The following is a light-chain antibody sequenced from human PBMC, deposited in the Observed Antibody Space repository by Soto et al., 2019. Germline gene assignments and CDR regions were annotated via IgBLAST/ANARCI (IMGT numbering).Light chain of an antibody. CDR2: GAS. CDR1: QRVSSDY. V-gene: IGKV3-20*01. CDR3: HQYGSSPQT. J-gene: IGKJ1*01. Sequence: EFVLTQSPGTLSLSPGETATLSCRASQRVSSDYLAWYQQKPGQAPRLLIYGASTRATGIADRFSGSGSGTDFTLSISRLEPEDFAVYYCHQYGSSPQTFGQGTKVEVK.